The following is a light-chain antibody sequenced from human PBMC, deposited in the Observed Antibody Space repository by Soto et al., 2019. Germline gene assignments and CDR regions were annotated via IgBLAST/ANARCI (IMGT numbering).Light chain of an antibody. V-gene: IGLV2-14*01. Sequence: QSALTQPASVSGSPGQSITISCTGTSSDVGGYNYVSWYQQHPGKAPKLMIYDVSNRPSGVSNRFSGSKFGNTASLTISGLQAEDEADYYCSSYTSSSKPVVFGRGTKVTVL. CDR1: SSDVGGYNY. J-gene: IGLJ2*01. CDR3: SSYTSSSKPVV. CDR2: DVS.